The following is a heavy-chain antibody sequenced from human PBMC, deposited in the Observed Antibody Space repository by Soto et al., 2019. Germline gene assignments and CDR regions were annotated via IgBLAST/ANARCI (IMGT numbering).Heavy chain of an antibody. Sequence: GGSLRLSCAASGFTFSSYWMHWVRQAPGKGLVWVSRINSDGSSTSYADSVKGRFTISRDNAKNTLYLQMNSLRAEDTAVYYCARGGYNWNYAVDYWGQGTLVTVSS. D-gene: IGHD1-7*01. J-gene: IGHJ4*02. V-gene: IGHV3-74*01. CDR1: GFTFSSYW. CDR2: INSDGSST. CDR3: ARGGYNWNYAVDY.